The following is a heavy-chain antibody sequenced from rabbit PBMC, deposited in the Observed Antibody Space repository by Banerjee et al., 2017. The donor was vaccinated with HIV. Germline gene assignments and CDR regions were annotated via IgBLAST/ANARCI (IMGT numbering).Heavy chain of an antibody. CDR2: IYAGSSDST. CDR3: ARESGSAGAGYAL. Sequence: QEQLEESGGDLVKPEGSLTLTCTASGFSFSSNYWICWVRQAPGKGLEWIGCIYAGSSDSTYYASWAKGRFTISSTSSSTVTLQMTSLTAADTATYFCARESGSAGAGYALWGQGTLVTVS. D-gene: IGHD6-1*01. CDR1: GFSFSSNYW. V-gene: IGHV1S45*01. J-gene: IGHJ3*01.